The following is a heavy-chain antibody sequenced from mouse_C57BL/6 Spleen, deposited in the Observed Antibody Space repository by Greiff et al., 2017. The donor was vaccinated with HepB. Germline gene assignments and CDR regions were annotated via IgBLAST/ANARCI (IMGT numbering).Heavy chain of an antibody. V-gene: IGHV6-3*01. CDR3: TGFITTVVAGFDY. CDR2: IRLKSDNYAT. J-gene: IGHJ2*01. D-gene: IGHD1-1*01. CDR1: GFTFSNYW. Sequence: EVMLVESGGGLVQPGGSMKLSCVVSGFTFSNYWMNWVRQSPEKGLEWVSQIRLKSDNYATHYAESVKGRFTISRDDSKSSVYLQMNNLRAEDTGIYYCTGFITTVVAGFDYWGQGTTLTVSS.